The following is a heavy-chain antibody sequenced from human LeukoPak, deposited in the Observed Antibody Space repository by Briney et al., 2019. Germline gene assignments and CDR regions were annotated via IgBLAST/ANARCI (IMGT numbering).Heavy chain of an antibody. J-gene: IGHJ5*02. D-gene: IGHD4-17*01. Sequence: PSETLSLTCTVSGGSISSYHWSWIRQPPGKGLEWIGYMYYSVTTNYNPSLKSRVTISGDTSKNQFSLNLTSVTAADTAVYYCARGPTGNWFDPWDQGTLVTVSS. CDR1: GGSISSYH. CDR2: MYYSVTT. V-gene: IGHV4-59*01. CDR3: ARGPTGNWFDP.